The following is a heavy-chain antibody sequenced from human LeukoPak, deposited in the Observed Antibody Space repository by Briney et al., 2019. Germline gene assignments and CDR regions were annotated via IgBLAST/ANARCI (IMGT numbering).Heavy chain of an antibody. D-gene: IGHD6-13*01. V-gene: IGHV4-61*01. CDR2: IYYSGST. CDR1: GGSVSSGSYY. CDR3: ARGPKRLVGWAAEFDY. Sequence: PSETLSLTCTVSGGSVSSGSYYWSWIRQPPGKGLEWIGYIYYSGSTNYNPSLKSRVTISVDTSKNQFSLKLSSVTAADTAVYYCARGPKRLVGWAAEFDYWGQGTLVTVSS. J-gene: IGHJ4*02.